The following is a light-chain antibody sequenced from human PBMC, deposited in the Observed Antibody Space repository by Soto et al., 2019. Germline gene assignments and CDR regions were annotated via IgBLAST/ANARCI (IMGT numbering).Light chain of an antibody. J-gene: IGLJ2*01. CDR3: QSYDSCPSGSGV. Sequence: QSVLTQPPSVSGAPGQRVTISCTGSSSNIGAGYDVHWYQQLPGTAPKLLIYGNSKRPSGVPDRFYGSKSGTSASLAITGLQAEDEADYYCQSYDSCPSGSGVLGGGTKITVL. V-gene: IGLV1-40*01. CDR2: GNS. CDR1: SSNIGAGYD.